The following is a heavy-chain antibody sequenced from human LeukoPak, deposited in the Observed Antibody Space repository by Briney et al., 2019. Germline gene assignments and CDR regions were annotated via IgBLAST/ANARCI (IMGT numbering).Heavy chain of an antibody. CDR2: IYYSGST. CDR1: GGSISSYY. Sequence: SETLSLTCTVSGGSISSYYWSWIRQPPGKGLEWLGYIYYSGSTNYNPSLKSRVTISVDTSKNQFSLKLSSVTAADTAVYYCARVRKGYYYDSSGYFDYWGQGTLVTVSS. CDR3: ARVRKGYYYDSSGYFDY. D-gene: IGHD3-22*01. V-gene: IGHV4-59*01. J-gene: IGHJ4*02.